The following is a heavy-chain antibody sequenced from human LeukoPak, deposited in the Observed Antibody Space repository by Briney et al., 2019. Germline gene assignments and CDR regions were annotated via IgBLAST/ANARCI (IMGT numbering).Heavy chain of an antibody. D-gene: IGHD5-18*01. V-gene: IGHV1-69*13. CDR3: ARETGYAYGRAPLDY. Sequence: SVKVSCKASGYTFTSYGISWVRQAPGQGLEWMGGIIPIFGTANYAQKFQGRVTITADESTSTAYMELSSLRSDDTAVYYCARETGYAYGRAPLDYWGQGTLVTVSS. J-gene: IGHJ4*02. CDR2: IIPIFGTA. CDR1: GYTFTSYG.